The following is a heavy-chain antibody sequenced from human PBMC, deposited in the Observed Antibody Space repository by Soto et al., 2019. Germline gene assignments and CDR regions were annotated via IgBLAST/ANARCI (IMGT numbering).Heavy chain of an antibody. CDR1: GYTFTSYT. CDR2: IVGDNGET. D-gene: IGHD4-17*01. J-gene: IGHJ4*02. Sequence: QVQLVQSGAEVKKPGASVKVSCKASGYTFTSYTIHWVRQAPGQRLEWMGWIVGDNGETAYSQNFQGRVTLNRDTSASTAYLELNRLTSEDAAVYYCARDLYGDDGSYFDYWGQGTLVTVSP. CDR3: ARDLYGDDGSYFDY. V-gene: IGHV1-3*01.